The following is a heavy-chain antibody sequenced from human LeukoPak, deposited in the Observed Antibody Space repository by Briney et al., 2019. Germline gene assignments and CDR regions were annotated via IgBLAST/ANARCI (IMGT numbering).Heavy chain of an antibody. CDR2: IYPSGST. J-gene: IGHJ6*03. CDR1: GFAISSNY. V-gene: IGHV4-59*08. Sequence: PSGTLTLTCTASGFAISSNYLSWIRQPPGKGPEWISIIYPSGSTNYNAPLKGRVTISVDTSKNQFSLKLSSVTAADTAVYFCARRTYYYDSSGYYYYYMDVWGKGTTVTVSS. CDR3: ARRTYYYDSSGYYYYYMDV. D-gene: IGHD3-22*01.